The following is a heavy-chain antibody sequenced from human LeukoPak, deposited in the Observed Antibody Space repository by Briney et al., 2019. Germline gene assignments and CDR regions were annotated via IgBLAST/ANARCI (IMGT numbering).Heavy chain of an antibody. Sequence: SETLSLTCTVSGGSFNTYYWTWIRQPPGKGLEWIGDIFYSGSTNYNPSLKNRVTISLDTSKNHFSLKLSSVTAADTAIYYCARMTGSAWELLIASWGRGTLVTVSS. CDR3: ARMTGSAWELLIAS. CDR2: IFYSGST. CDR1: GGSFNTYY. V-gene: IGHV4-59*01. D-gene: IGHD1-26*01. J-gene: IGHJ4*02.